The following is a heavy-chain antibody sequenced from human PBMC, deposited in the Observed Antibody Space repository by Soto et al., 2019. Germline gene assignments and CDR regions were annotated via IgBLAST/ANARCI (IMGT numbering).Heavy chain of an antibody. Sequence: SGPTLVNPTQTLTLTCTFSGFSLSTSGVGVGWIRQPPGKALEWLALIYWDDDKRYSPSLKSRLTITKDTSKNQVVLTMTNMDPVDTATYYCAHSEEARCSGGSCALYYYYYGMDVWGQGT. J-gene: IGHJ6*02. CDR3: AHSEEARCSGGSCALYYYYYGMDV. V-gene: IGHV2-5*02. D-gene: IGHD2-15*01. CDR1: GFSLSTSGVG. CDR2: IYWDDDK.